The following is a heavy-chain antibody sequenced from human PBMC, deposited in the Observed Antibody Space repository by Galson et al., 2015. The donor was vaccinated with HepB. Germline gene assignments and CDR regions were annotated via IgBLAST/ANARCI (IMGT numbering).Heavy chain of an antibody. CDR3: ARGSLTTIRDYFDY. J-gene: IGHJ4*02. CDR2: ITLIFDTT. Sequence: SVKVSCKASGGTLRGYAINWVRQAPGQGLEWMGRITLIFDTTYYAQKFQGRLTITADESTSTAYMELSSLTSEDTAVYYCARGSLTTIRDYFDYWGQGTLVTVAS. V-gene: IGHV1-69*13. CDR1: GGTLRGYA. D-gene: IGHD4-11*01.